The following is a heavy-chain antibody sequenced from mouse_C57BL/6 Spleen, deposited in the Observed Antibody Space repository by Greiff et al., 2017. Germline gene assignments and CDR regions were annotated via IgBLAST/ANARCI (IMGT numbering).Heavy chain of an antibody. J-gene: IGHJ4*01. CDR3: ARNYYGSSYETMDY. CDR2: IDPSDSET. CDR1: GYTFTSYW. D-gene: IGHD1-1*01. V-gene: IGHV1-52*01. Sequence: VQLQQPGAELVRPGSSVKLSCKASGYTFTSYWMHWVKQRPIQGLEWIGNIDPSDSETHYNQKFKDKTTLTVDKSSSTAYMQLSSLTSEDSAVYYCARNYYGSSYETMDYWGQGTSVTVSS.